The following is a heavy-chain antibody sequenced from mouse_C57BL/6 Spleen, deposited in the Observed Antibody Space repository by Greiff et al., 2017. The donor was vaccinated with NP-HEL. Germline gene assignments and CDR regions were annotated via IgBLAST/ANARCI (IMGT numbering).Heavy chain of an antibody. D-gene: IGHD2-4*01. V-gene: IGHV2-2*01. Sequence: VMLVESGPGLVQPSQSLSITCTVSGFSLTSYGVHWVRQSPGKGLEWLGVIWSGGSTDYNAAFISRLSISKDKSKSQVFFKMNSLQADDTAIYYCARSTMITYYFDYWGQGTTLTVSS. J-gene: IGHJ2*01. CDR2: IWSGGST. CDR1: GFSLTSYG. CDR3: ARSTMITYYFDY.